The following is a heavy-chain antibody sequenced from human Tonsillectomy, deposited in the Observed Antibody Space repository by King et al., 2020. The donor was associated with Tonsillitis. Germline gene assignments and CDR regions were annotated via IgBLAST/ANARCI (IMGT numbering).Heavy chain of an antibody. CDR2: ISAYNGNT. J-gene: IGHJ4*02. D-gene: IGHD5-24*01. V-gene: IGHV1-18*01. CDR3: ARGPLMWEMATIRVVDY. Sequence: QLVQSGAEVKKPGASVKVSCKASGYTFTSYGISWVRQAPGQGLEWMGWISAYNGNTNYAQKLQGSVTMTTDTSTSTAYMELRSLRSDDTAVYYCARGPLMWEMATIRVVDYWGQGTPVTVSS. CDR1: GYTFTSYG.